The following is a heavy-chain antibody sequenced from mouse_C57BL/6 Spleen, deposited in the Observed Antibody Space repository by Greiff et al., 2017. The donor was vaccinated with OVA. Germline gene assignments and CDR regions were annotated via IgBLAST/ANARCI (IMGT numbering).Heavy chain of an antibody. CDR3: AREGYDYDPAWFAY. V-gene: IGHV1-19*01. Sequence: EVQLQQSGPVLVKPGASVKMSCKASGYTFTDYYMNWVKQSHGKSLEWIGVINPYNGGTSYNQKFKGKATLTVDKSSSTAYMELNSLTSEDSAVYYCAREGYDYDPAWFAYWGQGTLVTVSA. CDR2: INPYNGGT. D-gene: IGHD2-4*01. CDR1: GYTFTDYY. J-gene: IGHJ3*01.